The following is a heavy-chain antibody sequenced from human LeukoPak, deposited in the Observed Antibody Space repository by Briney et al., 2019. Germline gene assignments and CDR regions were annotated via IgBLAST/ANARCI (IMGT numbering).Heavy chain of an antibody. Sequence: ASVKVFCKASGYTFTGYYMHWVRQAPGQGLEWMGWINPNSGGTNYAQKFQGRVTMTRDTSISTAYMELSRLRSDDTAVYYCTRGLVPAAMDDASDIWGQGTMVTVSS. V-gene: IGHV1-2*02. CDR1: GYTFTGYY. D-gene: IGHD2-2*01. J-gene: IGHJ3*02. CDR3: TRGLVPAAMDDASDI. CDR2: INPNSGGT.